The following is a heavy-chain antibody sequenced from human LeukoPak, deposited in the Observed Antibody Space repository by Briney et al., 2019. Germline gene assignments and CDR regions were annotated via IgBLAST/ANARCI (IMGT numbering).Heavy chain of an antibody. V-gene: IGHV3-7*01. Sequence: PGGSLRLSCAPSGFTFSADWMSWVRQAPGKGLEWVASINQDGSEKYYVDSLKGRFTISRDNTKKSLYLQMNSLRAEDTAVYYCARLRDFWSDSDGHFYMDVWGKGTTVTVSS. J-gene: IGHJ6*03. CDR1: GFTFSADW. CDR3: ARLRDFWSDSDGHFYMDV. D-gene: IGHD3-3*01. CDR2: INQDGSEK.